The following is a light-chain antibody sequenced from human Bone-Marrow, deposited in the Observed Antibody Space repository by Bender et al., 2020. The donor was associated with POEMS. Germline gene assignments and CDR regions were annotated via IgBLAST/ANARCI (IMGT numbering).Light chain of an antibody. J-gene: IGLJ2*01. V-gene: IGLV2-14*01. CDR2: KVT. CDR3: SSYTSSTTVV. Sequence: QSALTQPASVSGSPGQSITISCTGSSNDVGTYKFVSWYQQHPGKVPKLIIYKVTNRPSGVSNRFSGSKSGNTASLTISGLQAEDEASYYCSSYTSSTTVVFGGGTRLTVL. CDR1: SNDVGTYKF.